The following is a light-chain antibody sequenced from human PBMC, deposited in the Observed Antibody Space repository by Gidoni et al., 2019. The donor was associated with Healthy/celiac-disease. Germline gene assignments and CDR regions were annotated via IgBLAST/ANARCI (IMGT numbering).Light chain of an antibody. V-gene: IGKV3-15*01. CDR1: QSVSSN. CDR2: GAS. J-gene: IGKJ2*01. Sequence: EIVMTQSPDTLSVSPGERATLSCRASQSVSSNLAWYQQKPGQAPRLLIYGASTRATGIPARFSGSGSGTEFTLTISSRQSEDFAVYYCQQYNNWPPYTFGQGTKLEIK. CDR3: QQYNNWPPYT.